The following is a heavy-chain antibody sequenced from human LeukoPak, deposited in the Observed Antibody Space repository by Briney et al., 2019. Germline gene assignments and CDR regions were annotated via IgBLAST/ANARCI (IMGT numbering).Heavy chain of an antibody. CDR2: INHSGST. D-gene: IGHD3-9*01. V-gene: IGHV4-34*01. Sequence: SETLSLTCAVYGGSFSGYYWSWIRQPPGKGLEWIGEINHSGSTNYNPSLKSRVTISVDTSKNQFSLKLSSVTAADTAVYYCARVSTDDIPTFDYWGQGTLVTVSS. CDR3: ARVSTDDIPTFDY. CDR1: GGSFSGYY. J-gene: IGHJ4*02.